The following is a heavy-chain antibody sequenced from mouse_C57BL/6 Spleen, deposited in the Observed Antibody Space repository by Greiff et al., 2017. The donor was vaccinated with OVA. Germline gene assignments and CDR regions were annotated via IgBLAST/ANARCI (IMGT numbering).Heavy chain of an antibody. CDR2: IYPGDGDT. J-gene: IGHJ1*03. Sequence: VQLQQSGAELVKPGASVKISCKASGYAFSSYWMNWVKQRPGKGLEWIGQIYPGDGDTNYNGKFKGKATLTADKSSSTAYMQLSSLTSEDSAVYFCASPRGLRRDWYFDVWGTGTTVTVSS. V-gene: IGHV1-80*01. D-gene: IGHD2-4*01. CDR3: ASPRGLRRDWYFDV. CDR1: GYAFSSYW.